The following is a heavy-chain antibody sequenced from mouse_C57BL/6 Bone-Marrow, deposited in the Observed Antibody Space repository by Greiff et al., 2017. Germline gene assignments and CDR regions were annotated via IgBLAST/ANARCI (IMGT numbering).Heavy chain of an antibody. V-gene: IGHV1-81*01. CDR1: GYTFTSYG. D-gene: IGHD2-10*02. Sequence: QVQLQQSGAELARPGASVKLSCKASGYTFTSYGISWVKQRTGQGLEWIGEIYPRSGNTYYNEKCKGKATLTADKSSSTAYMELRSLTSEDSAVYFCARWYGNYSYYFDYWGQGTTLTVSS. CDR3: ARWYGNYSYYFDY. CDR2: IYPRSGNT. J-gene: IGHJ2*01.